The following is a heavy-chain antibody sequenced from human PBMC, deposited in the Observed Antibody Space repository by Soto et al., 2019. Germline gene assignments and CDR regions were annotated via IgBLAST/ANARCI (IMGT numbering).Heavy chain of an antibody. CDR1: GGSVSGGSYY. CDR3: TRRLDYYYGSGLSYYGMDV. J-gene: IGHJ6*02. D-gene: IGHD3-10*01. V-gene: IGHV4-61*01. CDR2: IYFSGRT. Sequence: PSETLSLTCSVSGGSVSGGSYYWNWIRQPPGKGLEWIGYIYFSGRTNYNPSLKSRVTISVDTSKNQFSLKLTSATAADTAVYYCTRRLDYYYGSGLSYYGMDVWGQGTTVTVSS.